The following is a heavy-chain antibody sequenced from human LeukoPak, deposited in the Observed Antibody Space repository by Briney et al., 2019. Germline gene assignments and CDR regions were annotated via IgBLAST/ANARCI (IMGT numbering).Heavy chain of an antibody. CDR2: IIPKYDTS. CDR3: ARLVTQSIDFYCYMDV. J-gene: IGHJ6*03. Sequence: ASVKVSCKASGGTFGTYAIAWVRQAPGQGLEWMGRIIPKYDTSNYAQKFQGRVTFTADTSTNTAYMELIRLRSEDTGVYYCARLVTQSIDFYCYMDVWGKGTTVTVSS. D-gene: IGHD2-21*02. CDR1: GGTFGTYA. V-gene: IGHV1-69*06.